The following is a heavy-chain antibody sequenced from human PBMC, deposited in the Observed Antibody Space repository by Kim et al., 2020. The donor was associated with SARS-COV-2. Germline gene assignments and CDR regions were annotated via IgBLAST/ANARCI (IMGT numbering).Heavy chain of an antibody. V-gene: IGHV4-39*01. CDR1: GGSISSSSYY. CDR2: IYYSGST. J-gene: IGHJ4*02. D-gene: IGHD5-18*01. Sequence: SETLSLTCTVSGGSISSSSYYWGWIRQPPGKGLEWIGSIYYSGSTYYNPSLKSRVTISVDTSKNQFSLKLSSVTAADTAVYYCARHARAGYSYGPPGFPYWGQGTLVTVSS. CDR3: ARHARAGYSYGPPGFPY.